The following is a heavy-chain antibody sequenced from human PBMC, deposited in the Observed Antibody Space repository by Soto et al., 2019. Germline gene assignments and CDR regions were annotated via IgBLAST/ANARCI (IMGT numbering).Heavy chain of an antibody. CDR2: ISAYNGNT. CDR1: DYAFTSYG. CDR3: ARSRGGSYYYYFYYMDV. V-gene: IGHV1-18*04. Sequence: AASVKVSCKASDYAFTSYGISWVRQAPGQGLEWMGWISAYNGNTNYAQKFQGRVTMTTDTSTTTAYMELTNLRSDDTAVYYCARSRGGSYYYYFYYMDVWGTGTTVTVSS. J-gene: IGHJ6*03. D-gene: IGHD3-16*01.